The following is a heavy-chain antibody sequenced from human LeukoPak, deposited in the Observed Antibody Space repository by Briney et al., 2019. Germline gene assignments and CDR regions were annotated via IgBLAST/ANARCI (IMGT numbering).Heavy chain of an antibody. V-gene: IGHV3-9*01. J-gene: IGHJ4*02. D-gene: IGHD6-19*01. CDR2: ISWNSGSI. CDR3: ARDARERHSSGWYRASYYFDY. Sequence: GGSLRLSCAASGFTFDDYAMHWVRQAPGKGLEWVSGISWNSGSIGYADSVKGRFTISRDNAKNSLYLQMNSLRAEDTAVYYCARDARERHSSGWYRASYYFDYWGQGTLVTVSS. CDR1: GFTFDDYA.